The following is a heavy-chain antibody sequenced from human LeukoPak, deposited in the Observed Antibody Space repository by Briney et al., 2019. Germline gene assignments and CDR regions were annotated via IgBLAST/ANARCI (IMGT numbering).Heavy chain of an antibody. V-gene: IGHV1-69*04. CDR1: GGTFSSYA. Sequence: SVKVSCKASGGTFSSYAISWVRQAPGQGLEWMGRIIPILGIANYAQKFQGRVTITADKSTSTAYMELSSLRAEDTAVYYCAKDALSGYYFPGAEYFQHWGQGTLVTVSS. J-gene: IGHJ1*01. D-gene: IGHD3-22*01. CDR3: AKDALSGYYFPGAEYFQH. CDR2: IIPILGIA.